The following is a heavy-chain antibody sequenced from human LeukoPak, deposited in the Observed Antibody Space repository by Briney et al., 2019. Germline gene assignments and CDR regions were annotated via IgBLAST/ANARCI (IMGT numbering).Heavy chain of an antibody. CDR3: GRERNFYYMDV. V-gene: IGHV3-74*01. CDR1: GFTFGTYW. J-gene: IGHJ6*03. CDR2: ITNDGTT. Sequence: GGSLRLSCVASGFTFGTYWMHWVRQGPEKGLVWVAGITNDGTTGYADSVKGRFTISRDSAKSTVYLQMNSLSSEDTAVYYCGRERNFYYMDVWGKGTTVTVSS.